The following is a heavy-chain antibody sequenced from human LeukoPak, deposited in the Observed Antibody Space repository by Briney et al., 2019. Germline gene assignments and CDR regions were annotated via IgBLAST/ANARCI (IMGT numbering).Heavy chain of an antibody. CDR2: IIPIFATT. D-gene: IGHD2-15*01. Sequence: ASVKVSCKASGGTFSNYAINWVRQAPGQGLEWMGRIIPIFATTNYAQKFQARVTITTDESTNTAYMELSSLRSEDTAMYYCARESRYCIGDSCYPNAFDVWGQGTMVTISS. CDR1: GGTFSNYA. CDR3: ARESRYCIGDSCYPNAFDV. J-gene: IGHJ3*01. V-gene: IGHV1-69*05.